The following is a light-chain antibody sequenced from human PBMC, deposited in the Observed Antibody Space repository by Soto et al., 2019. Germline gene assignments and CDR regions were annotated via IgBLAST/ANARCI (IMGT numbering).Light chain of an antibody. CDR1: QAISGY. V-gene: IGKV1-5*01. CDR3: QQYSSYPLT. Sequence: DIQMTQSPSTLSASVADRVTIACRASQAISGYLAWYQRKPGKAPKLLIYDAANLQTGVSSRFSGNGSGTEFTLTINSLQPDDFATYYCQQYSSYPLTFGGGTKVEIK. CDR2: DAA. J-gene: IGKJ4*01.